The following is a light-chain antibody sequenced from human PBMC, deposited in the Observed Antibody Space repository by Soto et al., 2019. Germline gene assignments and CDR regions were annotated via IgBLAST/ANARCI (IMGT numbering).Light chain of an antibody. CDR3: CSYAGSYTFDV. Sequence: QSVLTQPRSVSGSPGQSVTISCTGTSSDVGGYNYVSWYQQHPGKAPKLMIYDVSKRLSGVPDRFSGSKSGYTASLTISGLQAEDEADYYCCSYAGSYTFDVFGTGTKLTVL. CDR2: DVS. J-gene: IGLJ1*01. CDR1: SSDVGGYNY. V-gene: IGLV2-11*01.